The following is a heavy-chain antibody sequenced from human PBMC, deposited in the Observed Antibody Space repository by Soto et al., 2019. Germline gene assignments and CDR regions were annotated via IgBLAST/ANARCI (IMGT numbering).Heavy chain of an antibody. CDR1: GGSISSGDYY. V-gene: IGHV4-30-4*01. D-gene: IGHD3-10*01. CDR3: ARDSGRRNYYYGMDV. Sequence: QVQLQESGPGLVKPSQTLSLTCTVSGGSISSGDYYWSWIRQPPGKGLEWIGYIYYSGSTYYKPSLKSRVTISVDTSKNQFSLKLSSVTAADTAVYYCARDSGRRNYYYGMDVWGQGTTVTVSS. J-gene: IGHJ6*02. CDR2: IYYSGST.